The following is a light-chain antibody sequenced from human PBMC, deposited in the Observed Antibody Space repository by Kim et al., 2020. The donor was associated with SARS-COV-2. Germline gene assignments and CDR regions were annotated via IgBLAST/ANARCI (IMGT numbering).Light chain of an antibody. V-gene: IGKV3-20*01. Sequence: EIVLTQSPGTLSLSPGERATLSCRASQSVPSNYLAWYQQKPGQAPRLLIYGASSRATGIPDRFSGSGSGTDFTLTISRLEPEDFAVYYCQQYGGSPRTFGQGTKVDIK. CDR1: QSVPSNY. J-gene: IGKJ1*01. CDR2: GAS. CDR3: QQYGGSPRT.